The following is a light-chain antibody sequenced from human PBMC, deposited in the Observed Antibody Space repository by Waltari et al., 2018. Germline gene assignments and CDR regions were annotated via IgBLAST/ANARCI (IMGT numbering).Light chain of an antibody. CDR1: KLGNKY. V-gene: IGLV3-1*01. J-gene: IGLJ2*01. Sequence: SYELTQPPSVSVSPGQTASITCSGDKLGNKYACWYQQKPGQSHVLVIYQDNKRPSGSPERFSGSNSGNTATLTISGTQAMDEADYYCQAWDSSTVVFGGGTKLTVL. CDR2: QDN. CDR3: QAWDSSTVV.